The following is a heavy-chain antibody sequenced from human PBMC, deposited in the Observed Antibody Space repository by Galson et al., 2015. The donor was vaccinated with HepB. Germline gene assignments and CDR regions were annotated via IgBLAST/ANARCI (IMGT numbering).Heavy chain of an antibody. CDR3: AVVRINNLDY. D-gene: IGHD2-15*01. J-gene: IGHJ4*02. CDR2: ITCDGSR. V-gene: IGHV3-30*03. CDR1: GFIFSGYA. Sequence: SLRLSCAGSGFIFSGYAMNWVRQAPGKGLEWVAVITCDGSRTYADSVKGRFIISRDNSKSTLHLHINSMRCEDTSMYYCAVVRINNLDYWRPGTLVTGSS.